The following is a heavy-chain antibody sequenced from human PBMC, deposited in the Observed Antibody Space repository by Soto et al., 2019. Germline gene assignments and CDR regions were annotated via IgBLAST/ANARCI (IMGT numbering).Heavy chain of an antibody. CDR2: IIPIFGTA. Sequence: PGASVKVSCKASGGTFSSYAISWVRQAPGQGLEWMGGIIPIFGTANYAQKFQGRVTITADESTSTAYMELSSLRSEDTAVYYCAKGIAAAKGPGNFDYWGQGTLVTVSS. D-gene: IGHD6-13*01. CDR3: AKGIAAAKGPGNFDY. V-gene: IGHV1-69*13. CDR1: GGTFSSYA. J-gene: IGHJ4*02.